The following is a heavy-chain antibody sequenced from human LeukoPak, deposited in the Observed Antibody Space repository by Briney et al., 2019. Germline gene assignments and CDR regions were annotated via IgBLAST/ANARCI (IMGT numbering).Heavy chain of an antibody. J-gene: IGHJ5*02. CDR1: GYTFTGYY. V-gene: IGHV1-2*02. CDR3: ARDYESSGWYREDGNWFDP. CDR2: INPNSGGT. D-gene: IGHD6-19*01. Sequence: ASVTVSCKASGYTFTGYYMHWVRQAPGQGLEWMGWINPNSGGTNYAQKFQGRVTMTRDTSISTAYMELSRLRSDDTAVYYCARDYESSGWYREDGNWFDPWGQGTLVTVSS.